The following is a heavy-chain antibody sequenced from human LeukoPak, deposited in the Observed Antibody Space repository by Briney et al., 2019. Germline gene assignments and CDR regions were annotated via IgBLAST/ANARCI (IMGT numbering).Heavy chain of an antibody. J-gene: IGHJ4*02. Sequence: SETLSLTCAVYGGSFSGYYWSWIRQPPGKGLEWIGEINHSGSTNYNPSLKSRVTISVDTSKNQFSLKLSSVTAADTAVYYCARGPEIDYDGPYYFDYWGQGTLVTVSS. CDR1: GGSFSGYY. D-gene: IGHD3-22*01. V-gene: IGHV4-34*01. CDR3: ARGPEIDYDGPYYFDY. CDR2: INHSGST.